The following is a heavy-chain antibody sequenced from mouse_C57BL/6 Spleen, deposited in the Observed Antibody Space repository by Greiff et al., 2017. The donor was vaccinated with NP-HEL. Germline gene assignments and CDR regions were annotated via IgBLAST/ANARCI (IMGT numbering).Heavy chain of an antibody. CDR1: GYTFTSYW. Sequence: QVQLQQPGAELVRPGSSVKLSCKASGYTFTSYWMHWVKQRPIQGLEWIGNIDTSDSETHYNQKFKDKATLTVDKSPSTAYIQLSSLTSEDSAVSYCARLTTVVPFDYWGQGTTLTVSS. CDR3: ARLTTVVPFDY. V-gene: IGHV1-52*01. D-gene: IGHD1-1*01. J-gene: IGHJ2*01. CDR2: IDTSDSET.